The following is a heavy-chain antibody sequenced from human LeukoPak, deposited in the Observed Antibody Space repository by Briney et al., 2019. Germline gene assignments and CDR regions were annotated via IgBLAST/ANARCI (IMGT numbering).Heavy chain of an antibody. CDR3: ARGYYDARGDSNPFDI. J-gene: IGHJ3*02. CDR1: GGSISSSY. V-gene: IGHV4-59*01. Sequence: AETLSLTCTVSGGSISSSYWSWIRQPPGRGLEWIGYISHSGSTNYKPSLKRRVSISAETSKNQFSLKLTSVTAADTAIYYCARGYYDARGDSNPFDIWGQGTMVTVSS. D-gene: IGHD3-22*01. CDR2: ISHSGST.